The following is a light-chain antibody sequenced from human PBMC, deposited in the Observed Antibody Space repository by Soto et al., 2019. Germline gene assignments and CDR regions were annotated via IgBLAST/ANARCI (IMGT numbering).Light chain of an antibody. J-gene: IGLJ2*01. CDR3: QTWGTGIVI. V-gene: IGLV4-69*01. CDR2: LNREGSH. CDR1: SGHSNYA. Sequence: QLVLTQSPSASASLGASVKLTCTLSSGHSNYALAWHQQQPEKGPRYLMKLNREGSHSKGDGIPNRFSGSSSGAERYLTISSLQSEDEAGYYCQTWGTGIVIFGGGTKVTVL.